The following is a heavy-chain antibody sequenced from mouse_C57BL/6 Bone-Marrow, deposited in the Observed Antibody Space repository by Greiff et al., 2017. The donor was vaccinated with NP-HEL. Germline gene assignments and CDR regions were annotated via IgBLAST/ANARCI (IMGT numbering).Heavy chain of an antibody. Sequence: VQLQQPGAELVKPGASVKMSCKASGYTFTSYWITWVKQRPGQGLEWIGDIYPGSGSTNYNEKFKSKATLTVDTSSSTAYMQLSSLTSEDSAVYYCARGLTGTSYWYFDVWGTGTTVTVSS. V-gene: IGHV1-55*01. CDR3: ARGLTGTSYWYFDV. J-gene: IGHJ1*03. D-gene: IGHD4-1*01. CDR1: GYTFTSYW. CDR2: IYPGSGST.